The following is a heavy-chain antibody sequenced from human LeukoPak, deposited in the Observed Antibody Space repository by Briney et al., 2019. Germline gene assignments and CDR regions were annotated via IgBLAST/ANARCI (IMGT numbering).Heavy chain of an antibody. D-gene: IGHD1-26*01. CDR1: GGSFSGYY. J-gene: IGHJ1*01. V-gene: IGHV4-34*01. CDR3: ARGLGSGSYYHH. Sequence: SETLSLTCAVYGGSFSGYYWSWIRQPPGKGLEWIGEINRGGDTNYKSSLKSRVSISVDTSKNQISLKLSSVTAADTAVYYCARGLGSGSYYHHWDQGTLVTVSS. CDR2: INRGGDT.